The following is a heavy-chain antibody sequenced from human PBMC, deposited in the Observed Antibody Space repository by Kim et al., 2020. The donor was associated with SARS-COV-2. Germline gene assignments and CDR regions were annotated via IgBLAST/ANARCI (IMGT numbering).Heavy chain of an antibody. CDR3: ARRLSKTCGWGGLYCAL. D-gene: IGHD3-10*01. CDR2: INHSGRT. CDR1: GGSFSGYY. V-gene: IGHV4-34*01. J-gene: IGHJ4*02. Sequence: SETLSLTCAVYGGSFSGYYWSWIRQPPGKGLEWIGEINHSGRTNYNPSLKSRVTISVDTSKNQFSLKLTSVTAADTAVYYCARRLSKTCGWGGLYCALWGAGDLVSVSS.